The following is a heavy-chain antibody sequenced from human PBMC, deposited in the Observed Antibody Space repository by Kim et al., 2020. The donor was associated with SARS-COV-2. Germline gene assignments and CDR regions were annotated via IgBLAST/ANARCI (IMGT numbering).Heavy chain of an antibody. J-gene: IGHJ4*02. CDR1: GGSISSSSYY. CDR3: ARLQRDYYGSGSYYSKAVYYFDY. D-gene: IGHD3-10*01. V-gene: IGHV4-39*01. CDR2: IYYSGST. Sequence: SETLSLTCTVSGGSISSSSYYWGWIRQPPGKGLEWIGSIYYSGSTYYNPSLKSRVTISVDTSKNQFSLKLSSVTAADTAVYYCARLQRDYYGSGSYYSKAVYYFDYWGQGTLVTVSS.